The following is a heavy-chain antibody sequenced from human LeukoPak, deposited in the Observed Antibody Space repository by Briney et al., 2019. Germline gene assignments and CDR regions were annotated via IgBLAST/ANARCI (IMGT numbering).Heavy chain of an antibody. V-gene: IGHV1-18*01. CDR2: ISAYNGNT. D-gene: IGHD5-24*01. CDR3: ARFTANRDGYNLLPDAFDV. Sequence: ASVTVSCKASGYTFTSYGISWLRQAPGQGLEWMGWISAYNGNTNYAQKLQGRVTMTTDTSTSTAYMELRSLRSDDTAVYYCARFTANRDGYNLLPDAFDVWGQGTMVTVSS. J-gene: IGHJ3*01. CDR1: GYTFTSYG.